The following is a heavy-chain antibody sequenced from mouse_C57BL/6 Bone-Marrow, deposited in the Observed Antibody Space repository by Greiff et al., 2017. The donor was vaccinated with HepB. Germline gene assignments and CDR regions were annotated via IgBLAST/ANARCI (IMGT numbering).Heavy chain of an antibody. D-gene: IGHD1-1*01. J-gene: IGHJ2*01. CDR1: GFNIKNTY. CDR3: AAFITTVVALDY. Sequence: VQLQQSVAELVRPGASVKLSCTASGFNIKNTYMHWVKQRPEQGLEWIGRVDPANGNTKYDPKFQGKATLTADTSSNTAYLQLRSLTSEDTAIYYCAAFITTVVALDYWGQGTTLTVSS. V-gene: IGHV14-3*01. CDR2: VDPANGNT.